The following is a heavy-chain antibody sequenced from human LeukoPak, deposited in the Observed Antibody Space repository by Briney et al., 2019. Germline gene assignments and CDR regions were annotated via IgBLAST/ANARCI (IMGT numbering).Heavy chain of an antibody. V-gene: IGHV3-30*04. CDR3: ARDLKDYGDYFTLGY. D-gene: IGHD4-17*01. CDR1: GFTFSSYA. CDR2: ISYDGSNK. Sequence: GGSLRLSCAASGFTFSSYAMHWVRQAPGKGLEWVAVISYDGSNKYYADSVKGRFTISRDNSKNTLYLQMNSLRAEDTAVYYCARDLKDYGDYFTLGYWGQGTLVTVSS. J-gene: IGHJ4*02.